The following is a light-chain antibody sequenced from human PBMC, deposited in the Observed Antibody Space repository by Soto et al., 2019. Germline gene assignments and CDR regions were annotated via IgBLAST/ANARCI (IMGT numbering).Light chain of an antibody. Sequence: EIVLTQSPGTLPLSPGERATLSCRASESVSSTSLAWYQQKPGQAPRLLMYGVSSRATGIPDRFSGSGSGTDFTLTINRLEPEDFAVYFCQQYDNSVWTFGQGTKVEIK. CDR2: GVS. CDR1: ESVSSTS. J-gene: IGKJ1*01. V-gene: IGKV3-20*01. CDR3: QQYDNSVWT.